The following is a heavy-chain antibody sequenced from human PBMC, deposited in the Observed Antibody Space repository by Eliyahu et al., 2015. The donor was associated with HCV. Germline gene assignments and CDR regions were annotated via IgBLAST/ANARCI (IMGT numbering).Heavy chain of an antibody. CDR2: IYYSGST. CDR1: GXSISSYY. Sequence: QVQLXESGPGLVKPSXTLSLTCTXXGXSISSYYWXWIRQPPGKGXEWIGYIYYSGSTNYNPSLKSRVTISVDTSKNQFSLKLSSVTAADTAVYYCARVEGIAVAGGFGAFDIWGQGTMVTVSS. J-gene: IGHJ3*02. D-gene: IGHD6-19*01. V-gene: IGHV4-59*01. CDR3: ARVEGIAVAGGFGAFDI.